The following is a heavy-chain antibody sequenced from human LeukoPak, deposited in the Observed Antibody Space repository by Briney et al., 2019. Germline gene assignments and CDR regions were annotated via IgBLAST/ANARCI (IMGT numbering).Heavy chain of an antibody. CDR3: ARRAGAYSHPYDY. V-gene: IGHV3-30*09. J-gene: IGHJ4*02. CDR1: GFTFSSYA. D-gene: IGHD4/OR15-4a*01. Sequence: GRSLRLSCAASGFTFSSYAMHWVRQAPGKGLEWVGVMSYDGSNKYYADSVKGRFAISRDNSKNTLYLQMNSLRAEDTAVYYCARRAGAYSHPYDYWGQGTLVTVSS. CDR2: MSYDGSNK.